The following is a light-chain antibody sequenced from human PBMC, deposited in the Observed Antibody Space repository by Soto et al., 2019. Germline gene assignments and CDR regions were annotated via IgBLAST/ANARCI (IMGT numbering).Light chain of an antibody. CDR2: EVS. CDR1: SSDVGNYNL. CDR3: CSYAGSNYV. J-gene: IGLJ1*01. V-gene: IGLV2-23*02. Sequence: QSVLTQPASVSGSPGQSITISCIGTSSDVGNYNLVSWYQHHPGKAPKLMIYEVSKRPSGVSNRFSGSKSGDTASLTISGLQAEDEADYYCCSYAGSNYVFGTGTKLTVL.